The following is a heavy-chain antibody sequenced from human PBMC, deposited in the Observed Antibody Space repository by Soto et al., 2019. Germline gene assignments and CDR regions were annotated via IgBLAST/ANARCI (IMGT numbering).Heavy chain of an antibody. V-gene: IGHV4-59*03. CDR3: VSSRTAIYGDALDI. CDR1: GGAISSYF. J-gene: IGHJ3*02. CDR2: IYDSGDA. D-gene: IGHD2-21*02. Sequence: SETLSLTCTVSGGAISSYFRNWVRQAPGKGLEWIGCIYDSGDANYNPSLKSRVTISVDTSKNQFSLKLSSVTAADTAVYYCVSSRTAIYGDALDIWDQGTMVTVSS.